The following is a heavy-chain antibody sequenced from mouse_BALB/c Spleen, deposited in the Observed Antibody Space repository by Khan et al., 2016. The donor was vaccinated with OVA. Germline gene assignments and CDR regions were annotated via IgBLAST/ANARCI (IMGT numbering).Heavy chain of an antibody. V-gene: IGHV1-5*01. Sequence: EVQLQQSGTVLARPGASVKMSCKASGYIFTSYLIHWVKQRPGQGLEWIGDIYPGNSDTTYNQKFKDKAELTAGTSASTAYMELSSLTNEDSAGYYCTRGGYSSFAYWGQGTLVTVSA. D-gene: IGHD2-12*01. CDR1: GYIFTSYL. J-gene: IGHJ3*01. CDR2: IYPGNSDT. CDR3: TRGGYSSFAY.